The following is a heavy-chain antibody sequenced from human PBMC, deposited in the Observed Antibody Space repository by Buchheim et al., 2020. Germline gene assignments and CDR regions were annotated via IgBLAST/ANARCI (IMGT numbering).Heavy chain of an antibody. CDR1: GFTFSSYS. J-gene: IGHJ4*02. CDR2: ISADSSNI. CDR3: ARGENSIGWLIDY. Sequence: EVQLVESGGDLVQPGGSLRLSCAASGFTFSSYSMNWVRQAPGKGLELVSYISADSSNIYYADSVKGRFTISRDNAKNSLYLQMNSLRDEDTAVFYCARGENSIGWLIDYWGQGSL. D-gene: IGHD6-25*01. V-gene: IGHV3-48*02.